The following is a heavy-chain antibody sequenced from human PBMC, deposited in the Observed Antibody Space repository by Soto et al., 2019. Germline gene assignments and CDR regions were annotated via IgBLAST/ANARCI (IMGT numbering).Heavy chain of an antibody. Sequence: GGSLRLSCAASGFTFSSYWMSWVRQAPGKGLEWVANIKQDGSEKYYVDSVKGRFTISRDNAKNSLYLQMNSLRAEDPAVYYCARDTRRVRVTGGGYYDSSAYFQHWGQGTLVTVSS. J-gene: IGHJ1*01. CDR3: ARDTRRVRVTGGGYYDSSAYFQH. CDR2: IKQDGSEK. D-gene: IGHD3-22*01. CDR1: GFTFSSYW. V-gene: IGHV3-7*01.